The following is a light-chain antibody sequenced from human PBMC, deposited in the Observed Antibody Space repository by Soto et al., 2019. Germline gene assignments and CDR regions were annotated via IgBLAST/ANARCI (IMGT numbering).Light chain of an antibody. CDR1: QSVSSSY. CDR3: HQYDSSPLT. J-gene: IGKJ4*01. Sequence: EIVLTQSPGTLSLSPGERATLSCRASQSVSSSYLAWYQQKPGQAPRLLIYGASSRATGIPDRFSGSGSGTDFTLTSGRLEPEDFGVYYCHQYDSSPLTFGGGTHLEIK. V-gene: IGKV3-20*01. CDR2: GAS.